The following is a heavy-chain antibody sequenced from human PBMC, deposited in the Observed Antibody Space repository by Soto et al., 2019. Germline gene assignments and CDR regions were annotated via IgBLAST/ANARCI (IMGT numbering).Heavy chain of an antibody. D-gene: IGHD3-16*02. CDR3: WGIFRYGYFDQ. V-gene: IGHV3-23*01. CDR2: ISISGGNT. CDR1: GFTFTSYA. J-gene: IGHJ4*02. Sequence: EVQLLESGGGLVQPGGSLRLSCAASGFTFTSYAMNWVRQAPGKGLEWVSGISISGGNTYYADSVKGRFTISRDNSRDTLYLQMDSLRDEDTAVYYCWGIFRYGYFDQWGQGTLVTVSS.